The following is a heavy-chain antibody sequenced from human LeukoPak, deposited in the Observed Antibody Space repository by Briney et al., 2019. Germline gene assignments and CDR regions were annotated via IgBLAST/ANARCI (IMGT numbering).Heavy chain of an antibody. V-gene: IGHV3-23*01. CDR3: AKIQGYFDY. CDR1: GFTFSSYA. J-gene: IGHJ4*02. CDR2: ISTNGGST. D-gene: IGHD1-1*01. Sequence: GGSLRLSCEASGFTFSSYAMSWVRQAPGKGLEWVSGISTNGGSTSYADSVKGRLTISRDNPRNMLYMEMNSLRAEDTAVYYCAKIQGYFDYWGQGTLVPVSS.